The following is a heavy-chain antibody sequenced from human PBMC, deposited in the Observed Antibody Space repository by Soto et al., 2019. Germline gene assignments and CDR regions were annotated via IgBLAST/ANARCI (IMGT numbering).Heavy chain of an antibody. Sequence: PGGSLRLSCAASGFTFSSYGMHWVRQAPGKGLEWVAVISYDGSNKYYADSVKGRFTISRDNSKNTLYLQMNSLRAEDTAVYYCAKGSWGDSVAFDIWGQGTMVTVSS. D-gene: IGHD2-21*02. CDR3: AKGSWGDSVAFDI. CDR2: ISYDGSNK. CDR1: GFTFSSYG. V-gene: IGHV3-30*18. J-gene: IGHJ3*02.